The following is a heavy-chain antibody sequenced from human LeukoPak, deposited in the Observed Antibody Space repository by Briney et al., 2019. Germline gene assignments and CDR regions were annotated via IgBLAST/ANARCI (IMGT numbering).Heavy chain of an antibody. D-gene: IGHD4-17*01. V-gene: IGHV4-34*01. J-gene: IGHJ5*02. CDR2: INHSGST. CDR1: GGSFSGYY. CDR3: ARARRYGDSVGGWFDP. Sequence: SETLSLTCAVYGGSFSGYYWSWIRQPPGKGLEWIGEINHSGSTNYNPSLKSRVTISVDTSKNQFSLKLSSVTAADTAVYYCARARRYGDSVGGWFDPWGQGTLVTVSS.